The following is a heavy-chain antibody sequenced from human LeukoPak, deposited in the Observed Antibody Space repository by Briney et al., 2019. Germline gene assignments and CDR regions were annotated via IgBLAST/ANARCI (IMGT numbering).Heavy chain of an antibody. J-gene: IGHJ3*02. Sequence: ASVKVSRKASGGTFSSYAISWVRQAPGQGLEWMGGIIPIFGTANYAQKFQGRVTITADESTSTAYMELSSLRSEDTAVYYCAREKVWDIVVVPAAIPAFDIWGQGTMVTVSS. D-gene: IGHD2-2*02. CDR1: GGTFSSYA. V-gene: IGHV1-69*13. CDR3: AREKVWDIVVVPAAIPAFDI. CDR2: IIPIFGTA.